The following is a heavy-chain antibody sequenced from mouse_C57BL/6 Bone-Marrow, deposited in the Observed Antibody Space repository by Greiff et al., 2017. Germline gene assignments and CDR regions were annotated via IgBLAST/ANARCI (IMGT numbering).Heavy chain of an antibody. Sequence: VQLQQPGAELVKPGASVKLSCKASGYTFTSYWMHWVKQRPGQGLEWIGMIHPNSGSTNYNEKFKSKATLTVDKSSRTAYMQLSSLTSEDSAVYYGAREDYYCQRGAWFAYWGQGTLVTVSA. V-gene: IGHV1-64*01. CDR1: GYTFTSYW. CDR2: IHPNSGST. D-gene: IGHD1-1*02. CDR3: AREDYYCQRGAWFAY. J-gene: IGHJ3*01.